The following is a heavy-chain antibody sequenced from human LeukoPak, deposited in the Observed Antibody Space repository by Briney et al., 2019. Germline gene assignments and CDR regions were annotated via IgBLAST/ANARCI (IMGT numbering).Heavy chain of an antibody. CDR1: GGSISSGGYY. CDR2: IYYSGST. Sequence: SETLSLTCTVSGGSISSGGYYWSWIRQHPGKGLEWIGYIYYSGSTYYNPSLKSRVTISVDTSKNQFSLKLSSVTAADTAVYYCARGIFMVRGNYNWFDPWGQGTLVTVSS. V-gene: IGHV4-31*03. J-gene: IGHJ5*02. D-gene: IGHD3-10*01. CDR3: ARGIFMVRGNYNWFDP.